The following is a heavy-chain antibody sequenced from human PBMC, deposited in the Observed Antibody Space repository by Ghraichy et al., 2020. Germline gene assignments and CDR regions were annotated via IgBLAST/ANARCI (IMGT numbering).Heavy chain of an antibody. CDR1: GFTFSSYS. Sequence: LSLTCAASGFTFSSYSMNWVRQAPGKGLEWVSYISSSSSTIYYADSVKGRFTISRDNAKNSLYLQMNSLRDEDTAVYYCARGGYSGYDYDWNYFDYWGQGTLVTVSS. J-gene: IGHJ4*02. CDR2: ISSSSSTI. V-gene: IGHV3-48*02. D-gene: IGHD5-12*01. CDR3: ARGGYSGYDYDWNYFDY.